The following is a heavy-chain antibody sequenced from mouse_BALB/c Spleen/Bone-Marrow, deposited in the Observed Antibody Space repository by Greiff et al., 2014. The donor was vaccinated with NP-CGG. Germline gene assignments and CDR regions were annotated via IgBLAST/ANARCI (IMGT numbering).Heavy chain of an antibody. CDR3: TRRAAYYFDY. J-gene: IGHJ2*01. CDR1: GYTFTTYP. D-gene: IGHD3-3*01. CDR2: INPSSGFT. Sequence: QVQLQQSGAKLARPGASVKMSCKASGYTFTTYPMNWVKQRPGQGLEWIAYINPSSGFTNYNQKFKDKATLTADKSSSTAYMQLSSLTSEDSAVYYCTRRAAYYFDYWGQGTALTVSS. V-gene: IGHV1-4*01.